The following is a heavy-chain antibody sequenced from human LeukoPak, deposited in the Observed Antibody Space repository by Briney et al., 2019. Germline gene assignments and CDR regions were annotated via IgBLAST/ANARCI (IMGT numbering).Heavy chain of an antibody. J-gene: IGHJ4*02. V-gene: IGHV4-39*01. Sequence: KPSETLSLTCTVSGVSIISSSYDCGWIRQPPGKGLEWIGSISYGGTTDYNPSLKSRVTISVDASKNQFSLRVSSVTAADTAVYYCARHFDSWGQGTLVTVSS. CDR1: GVSIISSSYD. CDR3: ARHFDS. CDR2: ISYGGTT.